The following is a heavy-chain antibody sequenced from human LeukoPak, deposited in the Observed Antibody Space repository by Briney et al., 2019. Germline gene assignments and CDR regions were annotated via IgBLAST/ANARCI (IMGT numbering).Heavy chain of an antibody. CDR2: INWNGGST. V-gene: IGHV3-20*04. J-gene: IGHJ6*03. CDR1: GFTFDDYG. Sequence: PGGSLRLSCAVSGFTFDDYGMSWVRQAPGKGLEWVSGINWNGGSTGYADSVKGRFTISRDNAKNSLYLQMNSLRAEDTALYYCARDGYSSSSVYYYCMDVWGKGTTVTVSS. D-gene: IGHD6-6*01. CDR3: ARDGYSSSSVYYYCMDV.